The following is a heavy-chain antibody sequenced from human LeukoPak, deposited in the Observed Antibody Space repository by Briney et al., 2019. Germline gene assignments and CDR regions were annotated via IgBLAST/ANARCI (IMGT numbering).Heavy chain of an antibody. D-gene: IGHD6-13*01. CDR3: ARVSRRIAAALFDY. CDR2: ISSSSSTI. CDR1: GFTFSSYS. Sequence: GGSLRLSCAASGFTFSSYSMNWVRQAPGKGLEWVSYISSSSSTIYYADSVKGRFTISRDNAKNSLYLQMNSLRAEDTAVYYCARVSRRIAAALFDYWGQGTLVTVSS. J-gene: IGHJ4*02. V-gene: IGHV3-48*04.